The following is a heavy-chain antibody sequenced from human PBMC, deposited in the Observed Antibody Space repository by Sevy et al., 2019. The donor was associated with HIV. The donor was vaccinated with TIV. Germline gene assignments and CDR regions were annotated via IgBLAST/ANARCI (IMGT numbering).Heavy chain of an antibody. CDR1: GGSITSGGYY. Sequence: SETLSLTCTVSGGSITSGGYYWSWIRQHPGKGLEWIGYVYYTGSTYYSPSLKSRVTMSVDTSKNQFSLRLTAVTAADTAVYYCLRDKNYYDSSGFYRGFFDSWGQGTLVTVSS. J-gene: IGHJ4*02. CDR2: VYYTGST. D-gene: IGHD3-22*01. V-gene: IGHV4-31*03. CDR3: LRDKNYYDSSGFYRGFFDS.